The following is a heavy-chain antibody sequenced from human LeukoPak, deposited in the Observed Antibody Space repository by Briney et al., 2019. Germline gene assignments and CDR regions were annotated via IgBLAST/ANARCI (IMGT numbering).Heavy chain of an antibody. J-gene: IGHJ6*03. D-gene: IGHD5-12*01. CDR3: ASDGSRVDIVATIWDYYYYMDV. CDR2: IIPIFGTA. CDR1: GGTFSSYA. V-gene: IGHV1-69*05. Sequence: SVKVSCKAPGGTFSSYAISWVRQAPGQGLEWMGRIIPIFGTANYAQKFQGRGTITTDESTSTAYMELSSLRSEDTAVYYCASDGSRVDIVATIWDYYYYMDVWGKGTTVTVSS.